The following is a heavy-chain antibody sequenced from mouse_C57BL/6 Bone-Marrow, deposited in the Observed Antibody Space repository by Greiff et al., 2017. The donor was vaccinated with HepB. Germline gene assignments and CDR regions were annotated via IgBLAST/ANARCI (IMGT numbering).Heavy chain of an antibody. J-gene: IGHJ2*01. V-gene: IGHV1-15*01. CDR1: GYTFTDSE. Sequence: QVQLQLSGAELVRPGASVTLSCKASGYTFTDSEMHWVKQTPVHGLEWIVAIDPETGGPAYNQKFKGKAILTADKSSSTAYMELRSLTSEDSAVYYCTKYYYGSSYDYFDYWGQGTALTVCS. D-gene: IGHD1-1*01. CDR3: TKYYYGSSYDYFDY. CDR2: IDPETGGP.